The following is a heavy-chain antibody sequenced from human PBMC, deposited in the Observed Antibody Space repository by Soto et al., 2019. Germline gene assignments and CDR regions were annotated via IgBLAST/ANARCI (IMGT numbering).Heavy chain of an antibody. CDR1: EGTFTSYA. J-gene: IGHJ4*02. CDR2: IIPYYNTL. Sequence: QAQVVQSGAEVRKPGSSVKLSCKASEGTFTSYAIAWVRQAPGQGLEWMGGIIPYYNTLNYAQKFQDRVTINADDSTNTGSMELSSLRSDDTAVYFCASGASRWYPYFLDSWAQGTLVTVSS. CDR3: ASGASRWYPYFLDS. D-gene: IGHD6-13*01. V-gene: IGHV1-69*01.